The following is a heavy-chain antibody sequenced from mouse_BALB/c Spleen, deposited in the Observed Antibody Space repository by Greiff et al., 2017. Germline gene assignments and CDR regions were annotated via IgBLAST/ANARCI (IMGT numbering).Heavy chain of an antibody. CDR1: GYTFTSYN. J-gene: IGHJ2*01. CDR3: ARGDDGDY. Sequence: QVQLQQPGAELVKPGASVKMSCKASGYTFTSYNMHWVKQTPGQGLEWIGAIYPGNGDTSYNQKFKGKATLTADKSSSTAYMQLSSLTSEDSAVYYCARGDDGDYWGQGTTLTVSS. V-gene: IGHV1-12*01. CDR2: IYPGNGDT. D-gene: IGHD2-12*01.